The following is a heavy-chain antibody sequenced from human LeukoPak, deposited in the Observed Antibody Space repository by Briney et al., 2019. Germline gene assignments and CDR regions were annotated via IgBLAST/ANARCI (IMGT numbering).Heavy chain of an antibody. Sequence: ASVKVSCKASGYTFTSYYMHWVRQAPGQGLEWMGIINPSGGSTSYAQKFQGRVTMTRDTSTSTVYMELSSLRSEDTAVYYCARDQQRGYSYGYFDYWGQGTLVTVSS. D-gene: IGHD5-18*01. CDR1: GYTFTSYY. J-gene: IGHJ4*02. V-gene: IGHV1-46*01. CDR3: ARDQQRGYSYGYFDY. CDR2: INPSGGST.